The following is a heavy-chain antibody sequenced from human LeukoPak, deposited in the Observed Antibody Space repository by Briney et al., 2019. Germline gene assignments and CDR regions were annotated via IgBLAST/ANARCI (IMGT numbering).Heavy chain of an antibody. CDR2: ISYSGST. Sequence: SETLSLTCTVSDGSISSYYWSWIRQPPGKGLEWIGYISYSGSTNYNPSLKSRVTISVDTSKNQFSLKLSSVAAADTAVYYCARVTRYNYGYVDYWGQGTLVTVSS. J-gene: IGHJ4*02. V-gene: IGHV4-59*01. D-gene: IGHD5-18*01. CDR1: DGSISSYY. CDR3: ARVTRYNYGYVDY.